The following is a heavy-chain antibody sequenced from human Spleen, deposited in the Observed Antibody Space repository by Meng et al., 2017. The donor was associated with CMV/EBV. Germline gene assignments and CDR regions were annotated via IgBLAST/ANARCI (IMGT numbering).Heavy chain of an antibody. CDR2: IIPIFGTA. CDR1: GYTFTGYY. CDR3: ANHDWALLGPLVD. Sequence: SVKVSCKASGYTFTGYYMHWVRQAPGQGLEWMGGIIPIFGTANYAQKFQGRVTITTDESTNTAYMELRSLRSDDTAVYYCANHDWALLGPLVDWGQGTLVTVSS. V-gene: IGHV1-69*05. D-gene: IGHD1-26*01. J-gene: IGHJ4*02.